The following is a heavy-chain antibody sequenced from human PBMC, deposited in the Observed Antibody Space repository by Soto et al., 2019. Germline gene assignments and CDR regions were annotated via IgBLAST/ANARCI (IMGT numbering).Heavy chain of an antibody. CDR1: GGSISSYY. CDR3: AGASTWHPGAFDI. V-gene: IGHV4-59*08. Sequence: SETLSLTCTVSGGSISSYYWSWIRQPPGKGLEWIGYIYYSGSTNYNPSLKSRVTISVDTSKNQFSLKLNSMTAADTAVYYCAGASTWHPGAFDIWGQGTTVTVS. D-gene: IGHD5-12*01. J-gene: IGHJ3*02. CDR2: IYYSGST.